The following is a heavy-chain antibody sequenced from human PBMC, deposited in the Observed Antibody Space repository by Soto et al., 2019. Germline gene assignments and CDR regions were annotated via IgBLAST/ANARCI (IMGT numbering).Heavy chain of an antibody. CDR2: IIPIFGTA. D-gene: IGHD3-22*01. CDR1: GGTFSRHA. J-gene: IGHJ4*02. Sequence: QVQLVQSGAEVRKPGSSVKVSCKASGGTFSRHAISWVRQAPGQGLEWMGGIIPIFGTANHAQKFQGRVTITADESTSTVYMELSRLRSEDTAMYYCAKAWGYDSNDYYYAYWGQGALFIVSS. CDR3: AKAWGYDSNDYYYAY. V-gene: IGHV1-69*01.